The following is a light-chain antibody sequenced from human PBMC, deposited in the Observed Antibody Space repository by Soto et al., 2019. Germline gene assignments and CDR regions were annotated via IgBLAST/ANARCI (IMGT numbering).Light chain of an antibody. CDR1: QSVSSY. Sequence: EIVLTQSPATLSLSPGERAILSCRASQSVSSYLALYPQKPGQAPRLLIYDASNRATGIPPRFSGSWSGTDFTLTISRLEFEEFAVYYGQKRSNWTPYSFGKGTKVE. V-gene: IGKV3-11*01. CDR2: DAS. CDR3: QKRSNWTPYS. J-gene: IGKJ2*01.